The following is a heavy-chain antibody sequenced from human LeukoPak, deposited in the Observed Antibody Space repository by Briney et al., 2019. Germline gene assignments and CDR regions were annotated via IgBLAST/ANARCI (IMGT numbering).Heavy chain of an antibody. J-gene: IGHJ5*02. V-gene: IGHV3-9*01. Sequence: GGSLRLSCAASGFTFDDYAMHWVRQAPGKGLEWVSGISWSSDNTDYADSVKGRFTISRDNAKNSLYLQMNSLRVEDTALYYCAKDSGSSSGYESWFDPWGQGTLVTVSS. CDR2: ISWSSDNT. D-gene: IGHD5-12*01. CDR3: AKDSGSSSGYESWFDP. CDR1: GFTFDDYA.